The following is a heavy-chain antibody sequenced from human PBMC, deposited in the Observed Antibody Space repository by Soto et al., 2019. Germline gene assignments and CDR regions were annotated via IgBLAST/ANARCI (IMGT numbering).Heavy chain of an antibody. CDR3: ARDEGIAARRGKYYYYGMDV. CDR1: GYTFTSYG. Sequence: GASVKVSCKASGYTFTSYGISWVRQAPGQGLEWMGWISAYNGNTNYAQKLQGRVTMTTDTSTSTAYMELRSLRSDDTAVYYCARDEGIAARRGKYYYYGMDVWGQGTTVTVYS. CDR2: ISAYNGNT. V-gene: IGHV1-18*04. J-gene: IGHJ6*02. D-gene: IGHD6-6*01.